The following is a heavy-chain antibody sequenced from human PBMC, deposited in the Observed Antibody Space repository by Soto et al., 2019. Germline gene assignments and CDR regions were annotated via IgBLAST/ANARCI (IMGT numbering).Heavy chain of an antibody. Sequence: ASETLSLTCTVSGGSISSGDYYWSWIRQPPGKGLEWIGYIYYSGSTYYNPSLKSRVTISVDTSKNQFSLKLSSVTAADTAVYYCASVEMVKDAFDIWGQGTMVTVSS. D-gene: IGHD5-18*01. J-gene: IGHJ3*02. V-gene: IGHV4-30-4*01. CDR1: GGSISSGDYY. CDR3: ASVEMVKDAFDI. CDR2: IYYSGST.